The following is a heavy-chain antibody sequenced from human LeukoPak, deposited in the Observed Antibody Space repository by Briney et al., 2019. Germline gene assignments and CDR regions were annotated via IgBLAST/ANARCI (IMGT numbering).Heavy chain of an antibody. Sequence: SETLSLTCTVSGGSISSSGYYWSWIRQPPGKGLEWIGEINHSGSTNYNPSLKSRVTISVDTSKNQFSLKLSSVTAADTAVYYCARRGYYYGSGSYYPINWFDPWGQGTLVTVSS. CDR1: GGSISSSGYY. D-gene: IGHD3-10*01. J-gene: IGHJ5*02. V-gene: IGHV4-39*07. CDR2: INHSGST. CDR3: ARRGYYYGSGSYYPINWFDP.